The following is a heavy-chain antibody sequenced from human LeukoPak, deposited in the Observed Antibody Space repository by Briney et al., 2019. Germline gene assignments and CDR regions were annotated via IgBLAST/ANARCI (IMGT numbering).Heavy chain of an antibody. J-gene: IGHJ5*01. CDR1: GYTFTGYF. CDR3: ARMDLDGGDSIGFDS. D-gene: IGHD2-21*02. CDR2: INPNIGDA. V-gene: IGHV1-2*02. Sequence: ASVMVSCKASGYTFTGYFMHWVRQAPGQGLEWMGWINPNIGDASYAQKFQGRVTMTRDRSINTAYMELSRLTSDDTAVYYCARMDLDGGDSIGFDSWGQGTLVTVSS.